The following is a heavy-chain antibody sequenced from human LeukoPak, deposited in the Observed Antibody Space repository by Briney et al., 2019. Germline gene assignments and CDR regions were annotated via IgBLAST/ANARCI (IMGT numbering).Heavy chain of an antibody. CDR3: ARGYRWVYQLLSGRYYYYYMDV. CDR1: GYTFTSYD. Sequence: ASVKVSCKASGYTFTSYDINWVRQATGQGLEWMGWMNPNSGNTGYAQKFQGRVTITRNTSISTAYMELSSLRSEDTAVYYCARGYRWVYQLLSGRYYYYYMDVWGKGTTVTVSS. CDR2: MNPNSGNT. V-gene: IGHV1-8*03. J-gene: IGHJ6*03. D-gene: IGHD2-2*01.